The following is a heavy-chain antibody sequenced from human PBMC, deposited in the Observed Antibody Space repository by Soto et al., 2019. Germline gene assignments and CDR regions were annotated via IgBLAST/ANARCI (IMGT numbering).Heavy chain of an antibody. CDR1: GGSVSSGSYY. V-gene: IGHV4-61*01. CDR2: IYYSGST. CDR3: ARDNGDGYIAAFDI. D-gene: IGHD5-12*01. Sequence: QVQLQESGPGLVKPSETLSLTCTVSGGSVSSGSYYWSWIRQPPGKGLEWIGYIYYSGSTNYNPPLKSRVTISVDTSKNQFSLKLSSVTAADTAVYYCARDNGDGYIAAFDIWGQGTMVTVSS. J-gene: IGHJ3*02.